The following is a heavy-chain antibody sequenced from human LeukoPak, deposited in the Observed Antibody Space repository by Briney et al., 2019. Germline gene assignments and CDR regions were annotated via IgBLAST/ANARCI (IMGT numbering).Heavy chain of an antibody. CDR3: ARVTLYDFWSGYYNWFDP. J-gene: IGHJ5*02. CDR2: FFPIFGVA. Sequence: SVKVSCKDSGDTFSSYTICWVSQAPGQGLEWMGGFFPIFGVANYAQKFQGRVTLTADASPSTAYMDLSSLRAVDTAVYYCARVTLYDFWSGYYNWFDPWGQGTLVTVSS. CDR1: GDTFSSYT. D-gene: IGHD3-3*01. V-gene: IGHV1-69*01.